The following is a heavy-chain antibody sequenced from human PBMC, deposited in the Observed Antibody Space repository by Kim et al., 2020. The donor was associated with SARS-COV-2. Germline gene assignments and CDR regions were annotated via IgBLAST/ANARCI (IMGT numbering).Heavy chain of an antibody. CDR1: GGTFSSYA. J-gene: IGHJ4*02. D-gene: IGHD3-3*01. CDR3: AGDFWSGYYHFDY. Sequence: SVKVSCKASGGTFSSYAISWVRQAPGQGLEWMGGIIPIFGTANYAQKFQGRVTITADESTSTAYMELSSLRSEDTAVYYCAGDFWSGYYHFDYWGQGTLVTVSS. CDR2: IIPIFGTA. V-gene: IGHV1-69*13.